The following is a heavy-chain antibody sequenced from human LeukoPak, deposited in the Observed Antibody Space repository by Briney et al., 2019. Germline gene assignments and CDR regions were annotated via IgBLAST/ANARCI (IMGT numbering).Heavy chain of an antibody. J-gene: IGHJ3*02. CDR1: GGSVSSNLYY. Sequence: SETLSLTCTVSGGSVSSNLYYWSWIRQPPGEGLEWIGYIYYSGGTDYNPSLKSRVTISVDTSKNQFSLKLSSVTAADTAVYYCARDHQDAFDIWGQGTMVTVSS. CDR2: IYYSGGT. V-gene: IGHV4-61*01. CDR3: ARDHQDAFDI.